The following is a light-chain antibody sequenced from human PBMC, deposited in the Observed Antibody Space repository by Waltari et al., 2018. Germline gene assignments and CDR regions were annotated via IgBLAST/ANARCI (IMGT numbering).Light chain of an antibody. Sequence: QSVLTQPPSVSGAPGQRVTISCTGSSSNIGAGYDVHWYQQLPGTAPKLLIYGTGNRPSGVPDRSSGSKSGTSASLAITGLQAEDEADYYGQSYDSSLSGYVFGTGTKVTVL. J-gene: IGLJ1*01. CDR3: QSYDSSLSGYV. CDR2: GTG. V-gene: IGLV1-40*01. CDR1: SSNIGAGYD.